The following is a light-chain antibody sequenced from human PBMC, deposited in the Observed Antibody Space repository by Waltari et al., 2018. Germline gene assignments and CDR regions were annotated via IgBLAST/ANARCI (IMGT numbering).Light chain of an antibody. CDR2: RNN. J-gene: IGLJ3*02. V-gene: IGLV1-44*01. CDR1: SSTIGSKP. CDR3: AAWDDSVNTVL. Sequence: QSLLTQSPSASGTPGQRVTISCSGSSSTIGSKPVPWYQKIPGKAPKLLVYRNNERPSGVPDRFSGSKSGTSASLAISGLQSEDEGDYYCAAWDDSVNTVLFGGGTKLTVL.